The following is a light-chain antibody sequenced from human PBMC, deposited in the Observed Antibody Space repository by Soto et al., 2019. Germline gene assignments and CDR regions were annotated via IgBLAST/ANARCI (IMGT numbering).Light chain of an antibody. CDR2: GAS. CDR3: QQYNNWQNT. Sequence: EIVMTQSPATLSVSPGERATLSCRASQSDSSNLAWYQQKPGQAPRLLIYGASTRATGIPARFSGSGSGTEFTLTISSLQSEDFAVYYCQQYNNWQNTFGQGTKLEIK. J-gene: IGKJ2*01. V-gene: IGKV3-15*01. CDR1: QSDSSN.